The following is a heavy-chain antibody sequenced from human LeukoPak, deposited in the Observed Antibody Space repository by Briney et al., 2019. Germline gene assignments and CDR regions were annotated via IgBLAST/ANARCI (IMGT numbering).Heavy chain of an antibody. CDR3: ARDLMTYGSGSYLDAFDI. Sequence: SETLSLTCVVSGGSISSSNWWSWVRQPPGKGLEWIGEIYHSGSTVYNPSLKSRVTISVDKSKNQFSLKLSSVTAADTAVYYCARDLMTYGSGSYLDAFDIWGQGTMVTVSS. CDR1: GGSISSSNW. V-gene: IGHV4-4*02. J-gene: IGHJ3*02. CDR2: IYHSGST. D-gene: IGHD3-10*01.